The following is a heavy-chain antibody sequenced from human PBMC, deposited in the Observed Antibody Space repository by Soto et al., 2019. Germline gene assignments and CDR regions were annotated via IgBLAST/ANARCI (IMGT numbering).Heavy chain of an antibody. D-gene: IGHD3-10*01. CDR2: ISYDGSNK. CDR1: VFTFSSYG. J-gene: IGHJ4*02. Sequence: WWSLRLSCSASVFTFSSYGMHWVRQAPGKGLEWVAVISYDGSNKYYADSVKGRFTISRDNSKNTLYLQMNSLRAEDTAVYYCAKPTYYYGSGTIEWFDYWGQGTLVTVSS. CDR3: AKPTYYYGSGTIEWFDY. V-gene: IGHV3-30*18.